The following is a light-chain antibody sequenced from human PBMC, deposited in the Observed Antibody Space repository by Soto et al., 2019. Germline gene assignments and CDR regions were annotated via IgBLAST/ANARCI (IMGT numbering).Light chain of an antibody. V-gene: IGKV3-20*01. Sequence: EKVLSRLPGYQFLSTGERATLSCRASQSVNSGYLAWYQHTPGQAPRLLIYDTSTRATGIPDRFSGSGSGTDFTLTISRLEPEDFAVFYCQQYGSSPRTFGQGTKWIS. CDR1: QSVNSGY. CDR3: QQYGSSPRT. J-gene: IGKJ1*01. CDR2: DTS.